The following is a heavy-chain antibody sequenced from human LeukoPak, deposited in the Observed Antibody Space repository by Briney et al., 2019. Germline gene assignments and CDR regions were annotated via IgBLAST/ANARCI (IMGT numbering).Heavy chain of an antibody. Sequence: GESLKISWKGSGYSFANYWSGWVRQMPGKGLEWMGIIYPGDSDTRYSPSFQGQVTISADKSISTAYLQWSSLKASDTAMYYCARREGGWYLDYWGQGTLVTVSS. CDR3: ARREGGWYLDY. V-gene: IGHV5-51*01. D-gene: IGHD6-19*01. CDR2: IYPGDSDT. J-gene: IGHJ4*02. CDR1: GYSFANYW.